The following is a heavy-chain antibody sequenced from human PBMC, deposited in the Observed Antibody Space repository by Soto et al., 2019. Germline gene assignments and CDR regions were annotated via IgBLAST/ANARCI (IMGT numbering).Heavy chain of an antibody. V-gene: IGHV3-23*01. CDR3: AKDLSRGYSYGLDHYYYYYGMDV. J-gene: IGHJ6*02. CDR1: GFTFSSYA. Sequence: PGGSLRLSCAASGFTFSSYAMSWVRQAPGKGLEWVSAISGSGGSTYYADSVKGRFTISRDNSKNTLYLQVNSLRAEDTAVYYCAKDLSRGYSYGLDHYYYYYGMDVWGQGTTVTVSS. CDR2: ISGSGGST. D-gene: IGHD5-18*01.